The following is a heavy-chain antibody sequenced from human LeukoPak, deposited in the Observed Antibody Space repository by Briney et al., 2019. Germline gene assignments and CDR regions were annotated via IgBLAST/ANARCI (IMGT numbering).Heavy chain of an antibody. CDR2: IYYSGST. J-gene: IGHJ4*02. Sequence: PSETLSLTCTVSGGSISSSSYYWGWIRQPPGKGLAWIGSIYYSGSTYYNPSLKSLVTISVDTSKNQFSLKLSSVTAADTAVYYCASYSSGWYYFDYWGQGTLVTVSS. CDR1: GGSISSSSYY. CDR3: ASYSSGWYYFDY. V-gene: IGHV4-39*01. D-gene: IGHD6-19*01.